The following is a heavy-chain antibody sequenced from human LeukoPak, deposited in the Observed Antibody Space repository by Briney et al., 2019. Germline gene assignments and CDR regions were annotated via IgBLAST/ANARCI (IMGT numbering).Heavy chain of an antibody. CDR2: ISAYNGHT. CDR3: VRDGHRLYDYYYYYMDV. J-gene: IGHJ6*03. Sequence: ASVKVSCKASGYTFTRYGISWVRQAPGQRLEWMGWISAYNGHTNHTQKLQGRVTMTTDTSTSTAYMELRSLRSDDTAVYFCVRDGHRLYDYYYYYMDVWGKGTTVTVSS. CDR1: GYTFTRYG. D-gene: IGHD2-2*02. V-gene: IGHV1-18*01.